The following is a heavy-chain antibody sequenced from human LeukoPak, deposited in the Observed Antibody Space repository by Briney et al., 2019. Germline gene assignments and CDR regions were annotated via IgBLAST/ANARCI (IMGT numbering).Heavy chain of an antibody. CDR2: IYSGGST. Sequence: GGSLRLSCAASGFTVSSNYMSWVRQAPGKGLEWVSVIYSGGSTYYADSVKGRFTISRDNSKNTLCLQLDSLRVEDTAVYYCARRYCSTCPTGHAFDLWGQGTMVTVSS. V-gene: IGHV3-66*01. CDR1: GFTVSSNY. CDR3: ARRYCSTCPTGHAFDL. D-gene: IGHD2-2*01. J-gene: IGHJ3*01.